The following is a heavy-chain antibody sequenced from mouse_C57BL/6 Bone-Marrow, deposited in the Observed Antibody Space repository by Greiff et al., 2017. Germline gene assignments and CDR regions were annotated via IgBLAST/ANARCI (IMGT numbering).Heavy chain of an antibody. CDR3: ARELTGSMDY. V-gene: IGHV1-78*01. CDR1: GYTFTDHT. J-gene: IGHJ4*01. D-gene: IGHD4-1*01. CDR2: IYPRDGST. Sequence: SDAELVKPGASVKISCKVSGYTFTDHTIHWMKQRPEQGLEWIGYIYPRDGSTKYNEKFKSKATLTVDKPSSTAYMQLSSLTSEDSAVYYCARELTGSMDYWGQGTSVTVSS.